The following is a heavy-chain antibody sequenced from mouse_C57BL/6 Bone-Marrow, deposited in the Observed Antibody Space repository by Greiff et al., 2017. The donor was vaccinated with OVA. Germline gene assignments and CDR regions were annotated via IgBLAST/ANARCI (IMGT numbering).Heavy chain of an antibody. CDR1: GYAFSSSW. D-gene: IGHD1-1*01. Sequence: QVQLQQSGPELVKPGASVKISCKASGYAFSSSWMNWVKQRPGKGLEWIGRIYPGDGDTNYNGKYKGKATLTADKSSSTAYMQLSSLTSEDSAVYFCARERGTTVPDYWGQGTPLTVSS. V-gene: IGHV1-82*01. J-gene: IGHJ2*01. CDR2: IYPGDGDT. CDR3: ARERGTTVPDY.